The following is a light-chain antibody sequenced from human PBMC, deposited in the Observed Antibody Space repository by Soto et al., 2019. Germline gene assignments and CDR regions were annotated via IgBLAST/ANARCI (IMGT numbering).Light chain of an antibody. CDR2: EVT. Sequence: QSALTQPPSASGSPGQSVTISCSGTSNDIGDYDYVSWYQQHPGKAPKLIIYEVTDRPSGVSNRCSGSKSGNTASLTISGLQAEDEAEYYCSSYTNINTRACVFGTGTKLTVL. V-gene: IGLV2-14*01. CDR1: SNDIGDYDY. J-gene: IGLJ1*01. CDR3: SSYTNINTRACV.